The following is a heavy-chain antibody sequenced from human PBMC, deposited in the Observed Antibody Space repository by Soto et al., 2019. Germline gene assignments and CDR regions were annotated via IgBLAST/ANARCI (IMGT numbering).Heavy chain of an antibody. D-gene: IGHD1-26*01. V-gene: IGHV4-28*01. CDR2: IYYSGTT. Sequence: QVQLQESGPGLVKPSDTLSLTCAVSGYSISSSNWWGWIRQPPGKGLEWIGYIYYSGTTYYNPSLKSRVTMSVDTSTHQFSLKLTSVTAVATAVYYCASREIQGPIDYWGQGPLVTVSS. J-gene: IGHJ4*02. CDR1: GYSISSSNW. CDR3: ASREIQGPIDY.